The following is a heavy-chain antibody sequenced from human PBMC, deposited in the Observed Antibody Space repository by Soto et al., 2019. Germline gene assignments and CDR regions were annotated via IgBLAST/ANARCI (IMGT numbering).Heavy chain of an antibody. CDR3: TTDPYFINGVCYPLPGLVFDY. D-gene: IGHD2-8*01. CDR1: GFTFSNAW. Sequence: GGSLRLSCAASGFTFSNAWMSWVRQAPGKGLEWVGRIKSKTDGGTTDYAAPVKGRFTISRDDSKNTLYLQMNSLKTEDTAVYYCTTDPYFINGVCYPLPGLVFDYWGQGSLVTVSS. V-gene: IGHV3-15*01. CDR2: IKSKTDGGTT. J-gene: IGHJ4*02.